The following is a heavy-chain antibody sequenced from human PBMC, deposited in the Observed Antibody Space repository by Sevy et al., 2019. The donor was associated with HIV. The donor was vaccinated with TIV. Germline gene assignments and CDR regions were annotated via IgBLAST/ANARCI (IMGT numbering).Heavy chain of an antibody. CDR3: ATPYDSSGYVFDY. J-gene: IGHJ4*02. Sequence: ASVKVSCKVSGYTLTELSMHWVRQAPGKGLEWMGGFDPEVGETIYARKFQGRVTMTEDTSTDTAYMELSSLRSEDTAVYYCATPYDSSGYVFDYWGQGTLVTVSS. D-gene: IGHD3-22*01. V-gene: IGHV1-24*01. CDR2: FDPEVGET. CDR1: GYTLTELS.